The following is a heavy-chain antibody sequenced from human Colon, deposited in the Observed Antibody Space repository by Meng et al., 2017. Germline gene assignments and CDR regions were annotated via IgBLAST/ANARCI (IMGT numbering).Heavy chain of an antibody. CDR1: GGSVSSGSHY. CDR3: ARLIAGWPFYFDY. CDR2: MFHSGTT. J-gene: IGHJ4*02. D-gene: IGHD6-19*01. Sequence: QLQGSGPGLVRPPETLSLTCHVSGGSVSSGSHYWSWIRQPPGKGLEWIGYMFHSGTTKYNPSLKSRVSMSVDTTKNQFYLKLTSVTVADTAVFYCARLIAGWPFYFDYWGQGILVTVS. V-gene: IGHV4-61*01.